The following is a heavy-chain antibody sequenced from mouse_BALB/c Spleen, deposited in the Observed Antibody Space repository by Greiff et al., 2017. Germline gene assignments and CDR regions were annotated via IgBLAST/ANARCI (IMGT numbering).Heavy chain of an antibody. Sequence: EVKLMESGAELVKPGASVKLSCTASGFNIKDTYMHWVKQRPEQGLEWIGRIDPANGNTKYDPKFQGKATITADTSSNTAYLQLSSLTSEDTAVYYCALSTMITGGEAMDYWGQGTSVTVSS. J-gene: IGHJ4*01. D-gene: IGHD2-4*01. CDR3: ALSTMITGGEAMDY. V-gene: IGHV14-3*02. CDR2: IDPANGNT. CDR1: GFNIKDTY.